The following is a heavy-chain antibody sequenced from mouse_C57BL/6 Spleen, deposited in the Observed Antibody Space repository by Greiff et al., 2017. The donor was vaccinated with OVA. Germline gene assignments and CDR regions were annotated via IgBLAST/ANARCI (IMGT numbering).Heavy chain of an antibody. CDR1: GYTFTSYW. V-gene: IGHV1-52*01. Sequence: VQLQQPGAELVRPGSSVKLSCKASGYTFTSYWMHWVKQRPIQGLEWIGNIDPSDSETHYNQKFKDKATLTVDKSSSTAYMQLSSLTSEDSAVYYCARGGSNYWYFDVWGTGTTVTVSS. D-gene: IGHD1-1*01. J-gene: IGHJ1*03. CDR3: ARGGSNYWYFDV. CDR2: IDPSDSET.